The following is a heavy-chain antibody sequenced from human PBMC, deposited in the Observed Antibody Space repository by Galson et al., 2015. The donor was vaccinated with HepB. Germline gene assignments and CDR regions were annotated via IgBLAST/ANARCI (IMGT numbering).Heavy chain of an antibody. CDR1: GYTFTGYY. D-gene: IGHD3-3*01. CDR3: ARVGRDTIFGVVIKEPSKYYYYYYMDV. Sequence: SVKVSCKASGYTFTGYYMHWVRQAPGQGLEWMGWINPNSGGTNYAQKFQGRVTMTRDTSISTAYMELSRLRSDDTAVYYCARVGRDTIFGVVIKEPSKYYYYYYMDVWGKGTTVTVSS. V-gene: IGHV1-2*02. J-gene: IGHJ6*03. CDR2: INPNSGGT.